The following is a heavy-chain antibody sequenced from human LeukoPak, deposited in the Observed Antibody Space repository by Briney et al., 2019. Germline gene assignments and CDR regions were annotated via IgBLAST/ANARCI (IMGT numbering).Heavy chain of an antibody. J-gene: IGHJ3*02. Sequence: PGGSLRHSCAASGFTFSSFGMHWVRQAPGKGLEWVAVIWYDGSDKYYMESVKGRFTISRDNSKNTLYLQMNSLRVEDTAIYYCARAGDAFDIWGRGTMVTVSS. CDR2: IWYDGSDK. CDR1: GFTFSSFG. CDR3: ARAGDAFDI. V-gene: IGHV3-33*01.